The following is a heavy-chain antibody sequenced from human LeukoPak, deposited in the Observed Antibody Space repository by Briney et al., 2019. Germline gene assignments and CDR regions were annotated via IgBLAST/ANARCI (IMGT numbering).Heavy chain of an antibody. CDR3: ARGFPDKVWGNSRPTAGYFQH. D-gene: IGHD3-16*01. CDR2: INHTGST. CDR1: GGSFSGYD. J-gene: IGHJ1*01. Sequence: SETLSLTCAVYGGSFSGYDWNWIRQSPGKGLEWVGDINHTGSTSYSPSLERRVTMSVDTSKNQVFLKLTSVTAADTAVYYCARGFPDKVWGNSRPTAGYFQHWGQGTLVTVSS. V-gene: IGHV4-34*01.